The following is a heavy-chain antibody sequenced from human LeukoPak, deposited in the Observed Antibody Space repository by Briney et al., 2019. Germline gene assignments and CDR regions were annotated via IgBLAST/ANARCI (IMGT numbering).Heavy chain of an antibody. CDR1: GFTFSSYA. D-gene: IGHD1-26*01. J-gene: IGHJ4*02. CDR3: AKAEYSGSYYLIYYFNY. Sequence: GGSLRLSCAASGFTFSSYALSWVRQAPGKGLEWVSAISGSGGSTYYADSVKGRFTISRDNSKSTLYLQMNSLRAEDTAVYYCAKAEYSGSYYLIYYFNYWGQGTLVTVSS. CDR2: ISGSGGST. V-gene: IGHV3-23*01.